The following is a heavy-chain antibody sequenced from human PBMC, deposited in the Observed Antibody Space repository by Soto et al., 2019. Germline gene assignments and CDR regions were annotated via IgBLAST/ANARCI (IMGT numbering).Heavy chain of an antibody. CDR1: GFIFSDFA. CDR2: VWYDGSNE. Sequence: GGSLRLSCAASGFIFSDFAMHWVRQAPGKGLEWVAEVWYDGSNEYYGDSVKGRFTISRDNSKNTLYLQLNSLRAEDTAVYYCARVPEAGRPLFDYWGQGALVPVSS. CDR3: ARVPEAGRPLFDY. J-gene: IGHJ4*02. D-gene: IGHD6-6*01. V-gene: IGHV3-33*01.